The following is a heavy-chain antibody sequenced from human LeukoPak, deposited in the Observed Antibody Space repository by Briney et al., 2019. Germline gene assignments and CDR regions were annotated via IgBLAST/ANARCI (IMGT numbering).Heavy chain of an antibody. J-gene: IGHJ4*02. CDR3: ARKQTGTMYDV. V-gene: IGHV4-39*07. CDR2: FSSGGSA. CDR1: GGSISSSSYY. Sequence: PSDTLSLTCIVPGGSISSSSYYWAWIRQSPGKGLEWIGTFSSGGSAYYNPSLTSRVSISKDTSDNQFSLRLYSVTAADTAVYYCARKQTGTMYDVWGQGTQVTVSS. D-gene: IGHD1-7*01.